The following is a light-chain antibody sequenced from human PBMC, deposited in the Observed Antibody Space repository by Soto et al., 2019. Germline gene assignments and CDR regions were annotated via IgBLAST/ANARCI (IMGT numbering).Light chain of an antibody. CDR2: DVS. V-gene: IGLV2-14*01. CDR1: SSDVGAYNS. J-gene: IGLJ3*02. Sequence: QSALTQPASVSWSPGQSITISCTGTSSDVGAYNSVSWYQQHPGKAPKLIIYDVSNRPSGVSNRFSGSKSGNTASLTISGLQAEDEADYYCSSYTSSSTWVFGGGTKLTVL. CDR3: SSYTSSSTWV.